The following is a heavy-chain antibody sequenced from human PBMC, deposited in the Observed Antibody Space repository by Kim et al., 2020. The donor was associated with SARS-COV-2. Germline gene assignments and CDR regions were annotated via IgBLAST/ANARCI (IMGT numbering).Heavy chain of an antibody. CDR2: INHSGST. CDR3: ARTSSPLWAMVIAAAGHCDY. V-gene: IGHV4-34*01. Sequence: SETLSLTCAVYGGSFSGYYWSWIRQPPGKGLEWIGEINHSGSTNYNPSLKSRVTISVDTSKNQFSLKLSSVTAADTAVYYCARTSSPLWAMVIAAAGHCDYWGQGTLVTVSS. J-gene: IGHJ4*02. D-gene: IGHD6-13*01. CDR1: GGSFSGYY.